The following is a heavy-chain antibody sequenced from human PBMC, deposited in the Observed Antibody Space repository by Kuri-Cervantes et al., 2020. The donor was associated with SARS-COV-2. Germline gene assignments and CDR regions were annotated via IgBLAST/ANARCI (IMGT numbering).Heavy chain of an antibody. V-gene: IGHV4-38-2*01. D-gene: IGHD3-10*01. J-gene: IGHJ4*02. CDR1: GYSISSGYY. CDR2: IYHSGST. CDR3: ASVPYGSGSYAYYFDY. Sequence: SETLSLTCAVSGYSISSGYYWGWIRQPPGKGLEWIGSIYHSGSTYYNPSLKSRVTISVDTSKNQFSLKLCSVTAADTAVYYCASVPYGSGSYAYYFDYWGQGTLVTVSS.